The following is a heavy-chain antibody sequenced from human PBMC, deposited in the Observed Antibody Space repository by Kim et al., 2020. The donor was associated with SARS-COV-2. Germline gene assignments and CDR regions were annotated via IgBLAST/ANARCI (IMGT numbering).Heavy chain of an antibody. CDR1: GFTVSSNY. D-gene: IGHD2-15*01. V-gene: IGHV3-66*01. CDR2: INRGGST. Sequence: GGSLRLSCAASGFTVSSNYMSWVRQAPGKGLEWVSVINRGGSTYYDDSAKGRLTISRDNSKNTPYLQINSLIAVDTAVYYCARESIAYSSGGGCYRYY. CDR3: ARESIAYSSGGGCYRYY. J-gene: IGHJ6*01.